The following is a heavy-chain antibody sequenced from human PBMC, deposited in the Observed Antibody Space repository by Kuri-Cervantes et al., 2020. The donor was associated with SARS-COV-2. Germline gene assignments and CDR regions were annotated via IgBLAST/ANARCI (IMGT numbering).Heavy chain of an antibody. CDR3: ASGMMVPAAGRVAATGLPFDP. Sequence: SESLSPTCTVSGGSISSYYWSWIRQPAGKGLEWIGRIYTSGSTNYNPSLKSRVTMSVDTSKIQFSLKLSSVTAADTAVYYCASGMMVPAAGRVAATGLPFDPWGQGTLVTVSS. V-gene: IGHV4-4*07. CDR2: IYTSGST. J-gene: IGHJ5*02. CDR1: GGSISSYY. D-gene: IGHD2-15*01.